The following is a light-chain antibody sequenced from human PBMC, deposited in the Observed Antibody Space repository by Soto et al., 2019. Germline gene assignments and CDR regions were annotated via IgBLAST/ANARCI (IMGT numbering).Light chain of an antibody. J-gene: IGKJ1*01. Sequence: DIKMTQSPSTLSASVGDRVSITCRASQTISSWLAWYQQKPGKTPRLLIYKASTLEIGVPSRFSGSGSGTEFTLTISNLQPDDVAIYYCQQYNDYSWTFGQGTKVDIK. CDR2: KAS. CDR3: QQYNDYSWT. V-gene: IGKV1-5*03. CDR1: QTISSW.